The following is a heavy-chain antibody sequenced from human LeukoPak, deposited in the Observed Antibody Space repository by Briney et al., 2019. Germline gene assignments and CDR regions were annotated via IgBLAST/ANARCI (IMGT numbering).Heavy chain of an antibody. CDR2: INWEGGST. Sequence: GGSLRLFCGDCGFPFDVYGMRWVRHAPGKGVGWVSGINWEGGSTFYADSVKGRFTIYRDNAKNTLYLQMNSLRAEDTALYYCARDLSSSWYNFGYWGQGTLVTVSS. J-gene: IGHJ4*02. D-gene: IGHD6-13*01. CDR3: ARDLSSSWYNFGY. V-gene: IGHV3-20*04. CDR1: GFPFDVYG.